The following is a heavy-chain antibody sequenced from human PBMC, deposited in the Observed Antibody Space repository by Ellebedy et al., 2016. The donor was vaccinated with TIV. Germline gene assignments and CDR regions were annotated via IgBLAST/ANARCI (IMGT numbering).Heavy chain of an antibody. CDR3: ARDQGYYFDY. Sequence: GESLKISCAASGFTVSSNYMSWVRQAPGKGLEWVSVIYSGCSTYYADSVKGRFTISRENSKNTLYLQMNSLRAEDTAVYYCARDQGYYFDYWGQGTLVTVPS. CDR1: GFTVSSNY. V-gene: IGHV3-66*01. J-gene: IGHJ4*02. CDR2: IYSGCST.